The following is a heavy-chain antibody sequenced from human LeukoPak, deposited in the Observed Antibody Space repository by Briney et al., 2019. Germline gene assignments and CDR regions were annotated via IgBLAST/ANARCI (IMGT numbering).Heavy chain of an antibody. Sequence: GGSLRLSCAASGFTFSSFEMNWVRQAPGKGLEWVSYIDSSGGTIYYADSVKGRFTISRDNAKSSLYLQMNSLRAEDTAVYYCARDYPGTTGFFDYWGQGTLVTVSS. CDR1: GFTFSSFE. CDR2: IDSSGGTI. J-gene: IGHJ4*02. D-gene: IGHD1-1*01. CDR3: ARDYPGTTGFFDY. V-gene: IGHV3-48*03.